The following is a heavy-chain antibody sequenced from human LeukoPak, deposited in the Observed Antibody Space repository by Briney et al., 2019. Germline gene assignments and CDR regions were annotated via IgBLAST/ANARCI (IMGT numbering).Heavy chain of an antibody. J-gene: IGHJ4*02. D-gene: IGHD5-12*01. Sequence: PGGSLRLSCAASGFTFSSYSMNWVRQAPGKGLEWVSYISSSSSTIYYADSVKGRFTISRDNAKNTVHLQMNSLRVEDTAIYFCAGAYSAYDPFDYWGQGILVTVSS. CDR3: AGAYSAYDPFDY. V-gene: IGHV3-48*04. CDR2: ISSSSSTI. CDR1: GFTFSSYS.